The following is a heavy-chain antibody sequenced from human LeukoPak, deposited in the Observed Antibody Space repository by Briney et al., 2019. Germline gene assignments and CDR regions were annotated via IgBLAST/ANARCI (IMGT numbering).Heavy chain of an antibody. CDR1: GGSISSYY. CDR2: IYYSGST. Sequence: SETLSLTCTVSGGSISSYYWSWIRQPPGKGLEWIGYIYYSGSTNYNPSLKSRVTISVDTSKNQFSLKLSSVTAADAAVYYCARGRVVVVVAATRVIYYYYMDVWGKGTTVTVSS. CDR3: ARGRVVVVVAATRVIYYYYMDV. V-gene: IGHV4-59*01. D-gene: IGHD2-15*01. J-gene: IGHJ6*03.